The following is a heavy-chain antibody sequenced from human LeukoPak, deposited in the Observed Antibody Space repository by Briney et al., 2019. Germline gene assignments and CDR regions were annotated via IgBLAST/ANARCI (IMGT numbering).Heavy chain of an antibody. CDR3: ATASLELVPAAISANWFDP. J-gene: IGHJ5*02. CDR2: FDPEDGET. D-gene: IGHD2-2*02. Sequence: ASVKVSCKVSGYTLTELSMHWVRQAPGKGLEWMGGFDPEDGETIYAQKFQGRVTMTEDTSTDTAYMELSSLRSEDTAVYYCATASLELVPAAISANWFDPWGQGTLVTVSS. V-gene: IGHV1-24*01. CDR1: GYTLTELS.